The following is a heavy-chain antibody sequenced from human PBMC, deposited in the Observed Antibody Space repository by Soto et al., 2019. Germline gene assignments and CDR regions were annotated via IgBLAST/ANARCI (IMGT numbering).Heavy chain of an antibody. D-gene: IGHD3-22*01. CDR2: IYSGGGT. Sequence: PGGSLRLSCAASGFIVRTTYMSWVRQAPGKGLEWVSVIYSGGGTYYADSVKGRFTISKDNSKNTLYLQMNSLRAEDTAVYYCARGNDSSGYYLGYWGQGTLVTVSS. CDR1: GFIVRTTY. CDR3: ARGNDSSGYYLGY. V-gene: IGHV3-53*01. J-gene: IGHJ4*02.